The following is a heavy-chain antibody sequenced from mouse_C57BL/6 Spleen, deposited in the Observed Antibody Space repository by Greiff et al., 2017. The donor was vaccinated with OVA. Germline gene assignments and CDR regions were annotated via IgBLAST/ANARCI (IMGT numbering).Heavy chain of an antibody. Sequence: EVQVVESGGGLVQPGGSMKLSCVASGFTFSNYWMNWVRQSPEKGLEWVAQIRLKSDNYATHYAESVKGRFTISRDDSKSSVYLQMNNLRAEDTGIYYCTTTVVAHFDYWGQGTTLTVSS. V-gene: IGHV6-3*01. CDR2: IRLKSDNYAT. CDR3: TTTVVAHFDY. D-gene: IGHD1-1*01. J-gene: IGHJ2*01. CDR1: GFTFSNYW.